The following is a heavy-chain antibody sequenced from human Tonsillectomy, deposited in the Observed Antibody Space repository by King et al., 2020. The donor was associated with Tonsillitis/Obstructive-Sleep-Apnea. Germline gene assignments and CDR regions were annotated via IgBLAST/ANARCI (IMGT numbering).Heavy chain of an antibody. V-gene: IGHV3-48*02. CDR1: GFTLSSFS. D-gene: IGHD4-11*01. CDR2: ISGSSSTI. Sequence: QLVQSGGGLVQPGGSLRLSCAASGFTLSSFSMNWVRQAPGKGLEWVSYISGSSSTIYYADSVKGRFTISRDNAKNSLYLQMNSLRDEDTAVYYCTRSSNLDYRGQGTLVTVSS. J-gene: IGHJ4*02. CDR3: TRSSNLDY.